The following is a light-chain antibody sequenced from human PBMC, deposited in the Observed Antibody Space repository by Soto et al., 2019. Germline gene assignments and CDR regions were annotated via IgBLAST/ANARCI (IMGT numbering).Light chain of an antibody. CDR2: AAT. CDR3: QQANSFPLS. V-gene: IGKV1-12*01. Sequence: MHMTHSPSSLSASLWYRVTITVRAHESVGNWLAWYQQKPGKAPKLLIYAATTLQSGVPSRFSGSRSGTVFSLTVSSLQPEDFATYYCQQANSFPLSFGGGTKV. CDR1: ESVGNW. J-gene: IGKJ4*01.